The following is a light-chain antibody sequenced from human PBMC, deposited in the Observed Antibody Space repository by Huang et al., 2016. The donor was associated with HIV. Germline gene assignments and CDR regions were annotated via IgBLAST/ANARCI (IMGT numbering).Light chain of an antibody. CDR3: QQYYSYRT. J-gene: IGKJ1*01. V-gene: IGKV1-8*01. CDR2: SAS. CDR1: QDINNF. Sequence: AIRMTQSPSSLSASTGDRVNITCRASQDINNFLAWYQQKPGKAPNRLIYSASILETGVPSRFSGSGSGTEFNLSISCLQSEDFATYYCQQYYSYRTFGQGTQVEIK.